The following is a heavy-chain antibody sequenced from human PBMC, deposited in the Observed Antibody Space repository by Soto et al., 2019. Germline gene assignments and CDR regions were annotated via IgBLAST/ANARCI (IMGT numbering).Heavy chain of an antibody. V-gene: IGHV4-61*01. CDR2: INHSGST. CDR3: ARDLSYGSHDRFDY. J-gene: IGHJ4*02. Sequence: QVQLQESGPGLVKPSETLSLTCTVSGGSVSSGSYYWSWIRQPPGKGLEWIGEINHSGSTNYNPSLKSRVTISVDTSKNQFSLKLSSVTAADTAVYYCARDLSYGSHDRFDYWGQGTLVTVSS. CDR1: GGSVSSGSYY. D-gene: IGHD5-18*01.